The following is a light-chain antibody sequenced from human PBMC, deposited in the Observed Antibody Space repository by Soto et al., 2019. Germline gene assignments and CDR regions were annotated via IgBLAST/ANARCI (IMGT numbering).Light chain of an antibody. CDR2: GAS. CDR1: QSVSSN. CDR3: QQYNNWPPWT. V-gene: IGKV3-15*01. J-gene: IGKJ1*01. Sequence: EVVMTQSPTTLSVSPGGRATLSCRASQSVSSNLAWYQQKPGQAPRLLIYGASTRATGIPARFSGSGSGTEFTLTISSLQSEDFALYYCQQYNNWPPWTFGQGTKVEIK.